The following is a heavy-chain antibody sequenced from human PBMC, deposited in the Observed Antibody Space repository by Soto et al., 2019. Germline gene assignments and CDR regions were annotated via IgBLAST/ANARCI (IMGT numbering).Heavy chain of an antibody. CDR2: ITPIFGTA. J-gene: IGHJ6*02. CDR3: ARGRTELRYRSYYYYGLDA. D-gene: IGHD3-9*01. CDR1: GGTFSSYA. Sequence: QVQLVQSGAEVKKPGSSVKVSCKASGGTFSSYAISWVRQAPGQGLEWMGGITPIFGTANYAQKFQGRVTITADESPRTAYMELSSLRSEDTAVYYCARGRTELRYRSYYYYGLDAWGQGTTVTVSS. V-gene: IGHV1-69*12.